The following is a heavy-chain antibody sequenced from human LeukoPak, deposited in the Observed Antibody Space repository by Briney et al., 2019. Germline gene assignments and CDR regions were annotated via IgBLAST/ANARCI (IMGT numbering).Heavy chain of an antibody. D-gene: IGHD2/OR15-2a*01. J-gene: IGHJ4*02. CDR1: GVSVNSRSFY. CDR3: VRGAMVSKPGDF. CDR2: VYSSGNV. V-gene: IGHV4-39*01. Sequence: SETLSPTCSVSGVSVNSRSFYWNWVRQPPGKGLEWIGSVYSSGNVYQSPSLQSRAAISVDASNNSFSLTLKSVTAADTAVYFCVRGAMVSKPGDFWGQGTLVIVSS.